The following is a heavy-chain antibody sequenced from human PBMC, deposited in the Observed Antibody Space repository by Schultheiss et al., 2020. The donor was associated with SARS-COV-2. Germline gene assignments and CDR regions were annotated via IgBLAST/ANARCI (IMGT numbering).Heavy chain of an antibody. D-gene: IGHD2-21*01. CDR3: TTEVVVVIAPPDY. CDR1: GFTFTNAW. Sequence: GGSLRLSCAVSGFTFTNAWMSWVRQAPGKGLEWVGRIKSKTDGGTTDYAAPVKGRFTISRDDSKNTLYLQMNSLKTEDTAVYYCTTEVVVVIAPPDYWGQGTLVTVSS. J-gene: IGHJ4*02. CDR2: IKSKTDGGTT. V-gene: IGHV3-15*01.